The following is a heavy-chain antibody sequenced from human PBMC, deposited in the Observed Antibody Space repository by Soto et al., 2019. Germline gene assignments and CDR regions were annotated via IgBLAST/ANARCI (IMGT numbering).Heavy chain of an antibody. V-gene: IGHV4-39*01. CDR1: GGSVDDPTHY. CDR3: AKGARTYMTGYYDWFDP. CDR2: FYNTGYT. Sequence: QLHLQESGPGLVKPSETLSLICSVSGGSVDDPTHYWGWIRQPPGKGLEWIGSFYNTGYTYYNPSLKSRVTISIDTSRNQFSLKLNSVTAADTAMYHCAKGARTYMTGYYDWFDPWGQGTLVTVSS. J-gene: IGHJ5*02. D-gene: IGHD3-9*01.